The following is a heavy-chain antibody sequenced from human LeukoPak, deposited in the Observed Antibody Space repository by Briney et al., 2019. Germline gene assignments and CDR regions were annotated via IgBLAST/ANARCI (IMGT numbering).Heavy chain of an antibody. CDR3: ARAGYCGGDCHSGYFDY. CDR2: ISSSSSYI. Sequence: GGSLRFSCAASGFTFSSYSMNWVRQAPGKGLEWVSSISSSSSYIYYADSVKGRFTISRDNAKNSLYLQMSSLRAEDTAVYYCARAGYCGGDCHSGYFDYWGQGTLVTVSS. CDR1: GFTFSSYS. J-gene: IGHJ4*02. V-gene: IGHV3-21*01. D-gene: IGHD2-21*02.